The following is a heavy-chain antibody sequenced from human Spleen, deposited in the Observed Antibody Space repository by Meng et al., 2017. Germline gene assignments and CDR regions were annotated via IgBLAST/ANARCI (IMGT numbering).Heavy chain of an antibody. V-gene: IGHV3-7*01. CDR3: AREIAVAGGNWFDP. J-gene: IGHJ5*02. CDR1: GFSISVYS. Sequence: GESLKISCAASGFSISVYSMHWVRQAPGKGLEWVANIKKDGSEKYYVDSVKGRFTISRDNAQNSLYLQMNSLRAEDTAVYYCAREIAVAGGNWFDPWGQGTLVTVSS. D-gene: IGHD6-19*01. CDR2: IKKDGSEK.